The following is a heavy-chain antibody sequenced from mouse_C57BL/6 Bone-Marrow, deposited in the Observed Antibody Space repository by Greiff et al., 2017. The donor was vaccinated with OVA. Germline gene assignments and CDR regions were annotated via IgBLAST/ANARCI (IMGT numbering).Heavy chain of an antibody. J-gene: IGHJ3*01. CDR2: ISYDGSN. V-gene: IGHV3-6*01. CDR3: ARNYYEFAY. Sequence: EVKLVESGPGLVKPSQSLSLTCSVTGYSITSGYYWNWIRQFPGNKLEWMGYISYDGSNNYNPSLKNRISITRDTSKNQFFLKLNSVTTEDTATYYCARNYYEFAYWGQGTLVTVSA. CDR1: GYSITSGYY. D-gene: IGHD1-1*01.